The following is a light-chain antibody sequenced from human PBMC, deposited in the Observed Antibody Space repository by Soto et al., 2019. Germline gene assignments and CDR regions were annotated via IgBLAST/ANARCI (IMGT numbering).Light chain of an antibody. CDR3: QQYNSYLT. CDR2: AAS. V-gene: IGKV1-9*01. CDR1: QGLSSY. Sequence: IQLTQSPSSLSASVGDRVTITCRASQGLSSYLAWYQQKPGKAPKLLIYAASTLQTGVPSRFSGSESGTDFTLTISSLQPDDFATYYCQQYNSYLTFGQGTKVDI. J-gene: IGKJ1*01.